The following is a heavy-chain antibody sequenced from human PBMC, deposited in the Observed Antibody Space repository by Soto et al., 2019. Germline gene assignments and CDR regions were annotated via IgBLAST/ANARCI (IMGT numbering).Heavy chain of an antibody. CDR2: INAGNGNT. D-gene: IGHD1-26*01. Sequence: QVQLVQSGAEVKKPGASVKVSCKASGYTCTSYAMHWVRQAPGQRLEWMGWINAGNGNTKYSQKFQGRVTITRDTSASTAYMELSSLRSEDTAVYYCARDPSGAIRPYFDYWGQGTLVTVSS. J-gene: IGHJ4*02. CDR1: GYTCTSYA. CDR3: ARDPSGAIRPYFDY. V-gene: IGHV1-3*01.